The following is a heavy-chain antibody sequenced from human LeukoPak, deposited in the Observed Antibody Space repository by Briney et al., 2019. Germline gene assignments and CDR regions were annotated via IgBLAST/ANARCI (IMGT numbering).Heavy chain of an antibody. CDR3: ARDRGVDTAMVNWFDP. Sequence: GGSLRLSCAASGFTFDDYGMSWVRQAPGKGLEWVSGINWNGCSTGYADSVKGRFTISRDNAKNSLYLQMNSLRAEDTALYYCARDRGVDTAMVNWFDPWGQGTLVTVSS. J-gene: IGHJ5*02. D-gene: IGHD5-18*01. CDR1: GFTFDDYG. CDR2: INWNGCST. V-gene: IGHV3-20*04.